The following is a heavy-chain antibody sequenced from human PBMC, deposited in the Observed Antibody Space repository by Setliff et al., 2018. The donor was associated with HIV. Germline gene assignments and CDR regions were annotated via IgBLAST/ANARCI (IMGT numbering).Heavy chain of an antibody. CDR3: ARDWASAGYCSGGSCYAFDI. J-gene: IGHJ3*02. Sequence: GGSLRLSCAASGFTFSPYWMHWVRQAPGKGLVWVSRINSDGSSTSYADSVKGRFTISRDNAKNTLYLQMNSLRAEDTAVYYCARDWASAGYCSGGSCYAFDIWGQGTMVTVSS. CDR2: INSDGSST. CDR1: GFTFSPYW. D-gene: IGHD2-15*01. V-gene: IGHV3-74*01.